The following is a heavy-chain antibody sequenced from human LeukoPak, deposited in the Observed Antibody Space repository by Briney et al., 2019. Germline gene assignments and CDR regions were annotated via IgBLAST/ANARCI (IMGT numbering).Heavy chain of an antibody. CDR1: GFTLSSYN. V-gene: IGHV3-48*04. Sequence: GGSLRLSCAVSGFTLSSYNMNWVRQAPGKGQEWVSYIRNSGNTIYYADSVKGRFTISRDNAKNTLYLQMNSLRAEDTAVYYCARGADSGYSSDNWGQGTLVSVSS. CDR3: ARGADSGYSSDN. J-gene: IGHJ4*02. CDR2: IRNSGNTI. D-gene: IGHD3-9*01.